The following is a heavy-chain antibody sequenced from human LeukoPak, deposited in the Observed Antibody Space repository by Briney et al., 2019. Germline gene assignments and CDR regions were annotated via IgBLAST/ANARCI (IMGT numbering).Heavy chain of an antibody. D-gene: IGHD6-25*01. J-gene: IGHJ3*02. CDR2: IYYSGST. V-gene: IGHV4-39*01. CDR3: ARHVGRLNDAFDI. Sequence: PSETLSLTCTVSGGSISSSSHYWGWIRQPPTKGLEWIGSIYYSGSTYYNPSLRSRLTMSVNTSKNQFSLNLTSLTAADTAVYYCARHVGRLNDAFDIWGQGTVVTVSS. CDR1: GGSISSSSHY.